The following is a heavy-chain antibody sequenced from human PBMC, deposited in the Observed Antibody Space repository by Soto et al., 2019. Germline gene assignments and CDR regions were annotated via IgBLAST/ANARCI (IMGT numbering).Heavy chain of an antibody. V-gene: IGHV3-74*01. CDR1: GFSFSIYW. CDR2: INSDGSST. J-gene: IGHJ3*01. CDR3: ARDPTRYDSIWGSYRFSAFDV. Sequence: PGGSLRLSCAASGFSFSIYWMHWFRQAPGKGLVWVSRINSDGSSTAYADSVKGRFTISRDNTKNTLYVQMNSLRGEDTAVYYCARDPTRYDSIWGSYRFSAFDVWGHGTMVTVSS. D-gene: IGHD3-16*02.